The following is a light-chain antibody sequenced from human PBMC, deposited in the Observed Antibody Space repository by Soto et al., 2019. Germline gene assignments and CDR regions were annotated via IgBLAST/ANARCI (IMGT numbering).Light chain of an antibody. CDR3: SSYTSSSTFVV. J-gene: IGLJ1*01. Sequence: QSALTQPPSVSGSPGQSVTLSCTGTSSDVGSYNRVSWYQQPPGTAPKLMIYEVSNRPSGVPDRFSGSKSGNTASLTISGLQAEDEADYYCSSYTSSSTFVVFGTGTKLTVL. CDR1: SSDVGSYNR. CDR2: EVS. V-gene: IGLV2-18*02.